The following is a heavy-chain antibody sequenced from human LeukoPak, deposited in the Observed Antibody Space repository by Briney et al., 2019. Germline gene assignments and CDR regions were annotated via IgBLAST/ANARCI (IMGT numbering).Heavy chain of an antibody. CDR2: TNSDGSRT. J-gene: IGHJ4*02. CDR1: GFTFSNYW. V-gene: IGHV3-74*01. D-gene: IGHD1-20*01. CDR3: VTELITGTAI. Sequence: GGSLRLSCTASGFTFSNYWMFWVRQAPGRGLVFVSRTNSDGSRTDYADSVKGRFTVSRDNAQNTLYLQVNSLRADDTAVYYCVTELITGTAIWGQGTLVTVSS.